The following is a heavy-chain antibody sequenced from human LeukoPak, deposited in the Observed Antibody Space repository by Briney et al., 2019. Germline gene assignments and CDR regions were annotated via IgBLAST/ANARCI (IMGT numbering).Heavy chain of an antibody. V-gene: IGHV3-23*01. J-gene: IGHJ6*02. CDR3: ARGRIAVALYYGMDV. CDR1: GFTFRSHA. CDR2: IGGNGGRT. Sequence: GGSLRLSCAATGFTFRSHAMNWVRQAPGKGLEWVSGIGGNGGRTYYADSVTGRFTISRDNSKNTVYLQMNSLRAADTAVYYCARGRIAVALYYGMDVWGHGTTVTVFS. D-gene: IGHD6-19*01.